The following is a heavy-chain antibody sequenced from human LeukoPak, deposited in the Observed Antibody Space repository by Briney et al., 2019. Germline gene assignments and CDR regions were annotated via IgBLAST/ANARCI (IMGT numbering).Heavy chain of an antibody. J-gene: IGHJ4*02. CDR3: ARAAWAQDYGDYFDY. CDR2: IIPIFGTA. Sequence: GSSVKVSCKASGGTFSSYAISWVRQAPGQGLEWMGGIIPIFGTANYAQKFQGRVTITADESTSTAYMELSSLRSEDTAEYYCARAAWAQDYGDYFDYWGQGTLVTVSS. CDR1: GGTFSSYA. D-gene: IGHD4-17*01. V-gene: IGHV1-69*01.